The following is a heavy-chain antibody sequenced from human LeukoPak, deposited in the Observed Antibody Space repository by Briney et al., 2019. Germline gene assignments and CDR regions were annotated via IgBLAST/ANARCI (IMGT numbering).Heavy chain of an antibody. CDR3: ARDAGGTSFNYYGMDV. D-gene: IGHD6-6*01. CDR2: IIPIFGTA. CDR1: GGTFSSYA. J-gene: IGHJ6*01. Sequence: GASVKVSCKASGGTFSSYAISWVRQAPGQGLEWMGGIIPIFGTANYAQKFQGRVTMTRDTSTSTVYMELSSLRSEDTAVYYCARDAGGTSFNYYGMDVWGQGTTVTVSS. V-gene: IGHV1-69*05.